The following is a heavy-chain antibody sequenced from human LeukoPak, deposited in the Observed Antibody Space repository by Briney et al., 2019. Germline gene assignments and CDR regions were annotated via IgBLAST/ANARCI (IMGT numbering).Heavy chain of an antibody. D-gene: IGHD3-22*01. CDR1: GGSISSYY. V-gene: IGHV4-4*09. J-gene: IGHJ6*03. Sequence: SETLSLTCTVSGGSISSYYWSWIRQPPGKGLEWIGYIYTSGSTNYNPSLKSRVTISVDTSKNQFSLKLSSVTAADTAVYYCARRGTYYYDSSGYRGYYYYMHVWGKGTTVTVSS. CDR3: ARRGTYYYDSSGYRGYYYYMHV. CDR2: IYTSGST.